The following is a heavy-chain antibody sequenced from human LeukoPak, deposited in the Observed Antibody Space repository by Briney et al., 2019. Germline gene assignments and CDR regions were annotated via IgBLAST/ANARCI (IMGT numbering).Heavy chain of an antibody. CDR1: GFTFSNYN. J-gene: IGHJ4*02. CDR2: ISISSNYI. V-gene: IGHV3-21*01. CDR3: ARDGGGGLDY. Sequence: PGGSLRLSRAASGFTFSNYNMNWVRQAPGKGLEWVSCISISSNYIYYPDSVKGRFTISRDNAKNSLYLQMNSLRAEDTAVYYCARDGGGGLDYWGQGTLVTVSS. D-gene: IGHD2-15*01.